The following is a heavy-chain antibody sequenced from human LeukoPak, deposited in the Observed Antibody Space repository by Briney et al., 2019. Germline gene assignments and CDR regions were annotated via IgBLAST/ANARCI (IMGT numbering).Heavy chain of an antibody. Sequence: GGSLRLSCAASGFTFSSYEMNWVRQAPGKGLEWVSYISSSGSTMYYADSVKGRFTISRDNAKNSLYLQMNSLRAEDTAVYYCAELGITMVGGVWGKGTTVTISS. V-gene: IGHV3-48*03. D-gene: IGHD3-10*02. CDR2: ISSSGSTM. CDR1: GFTFSSYE. J-gene: IGHJ6*04. CDR3: AELGITMVGGV.